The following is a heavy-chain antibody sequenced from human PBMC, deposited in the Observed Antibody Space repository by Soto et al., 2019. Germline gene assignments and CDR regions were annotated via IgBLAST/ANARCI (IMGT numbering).Heavy chain of an antibody. D-gene: IGHD2-2*01. CDR3: ARAGCRSTSGALDGFDY. CDR1: GYTFTSYG. V-gene: IGHV1-18*01. Sequence: QGQLVQSGGEVKKPGASVKVSCKASGYTFTSYGISWVRQAPGQGLEWMGWISGYNGNTKYGQKFQGRITMTTDTPTSTADMERRSLRSDDTAVYSCARAGCRSTSGALDGFDYWGQGTLVTVSS. J-gene: IGHJ4*02. CDR2: ISGYNGNT.